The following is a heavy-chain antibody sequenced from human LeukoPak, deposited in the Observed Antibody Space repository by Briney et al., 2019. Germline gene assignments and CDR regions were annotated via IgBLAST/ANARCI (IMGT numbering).Heavy chain of an antibody. J-gene: IGHJ5*02. CDR3: ARGGSGSYFSWLDP. Sequence: GASVKVSCKASGYTFTGYYIHWVRQAPGLGLECVGWINPNSGGTNYAQKFQGRVTMTRDTSISTAYMELSRLRSDDTAVYYCARGGSGSYFSWLDPWGQGTLVTVSS. V-gene: IGHV1-2*02. D-gene: IGHD3-10*01. CDR1: GYTFTGYY. CDR2: INPNSGGT.